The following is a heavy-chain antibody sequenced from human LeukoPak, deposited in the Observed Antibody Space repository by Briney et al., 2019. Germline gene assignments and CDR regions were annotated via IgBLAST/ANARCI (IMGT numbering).Heavy chain of an antibody. D-gene: IGHD3-10*01. J-gene: IGHJ4*02. V-gene: IGHV5-51*01. Sequence: GESLKISCKTSGYIFSDYWIGWVRQLPGKGLEWMGSIYPGDSDTRYGPSFQGQVTISADKSITTAYLQWSSLKTSDTAMYYCARLTGSASYKFDYWDQGTLVTVSS. CDR1: GYIFSDYW. CDR3: ARLTGSASYKFDY. CDR2: IYPGDSDT.